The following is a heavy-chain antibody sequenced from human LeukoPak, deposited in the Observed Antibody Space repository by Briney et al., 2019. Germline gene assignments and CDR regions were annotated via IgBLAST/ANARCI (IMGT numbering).Heavy chain of an antibody. J-gene: IGHJ4*02. CDR1: GGSINSYY. D-gene: IGHD5-12*01. CDR2: FYYSGST. V-gene: IGHV4-59*01. CDR3: ALGGLRFDY. Sequence: PSETLSLTCTVSGGSINSYYWSWIRQPPGKGLEWIGYFYYSGSTNYNPSLKSRVTISVDTSKNQFSLKLSSVTAVDTAVHYCALGGLRFDYWGQGTLVTVSS.